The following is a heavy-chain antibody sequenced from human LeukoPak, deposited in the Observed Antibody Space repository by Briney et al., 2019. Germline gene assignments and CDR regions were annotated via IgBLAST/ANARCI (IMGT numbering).Heavy chain of an antibody. D-gene: IGHD4-17*01. Sequence: GGSLRLSCAVSGFTFSSYSMNWVRQAPGKGLEWVSYISSSSGTIYYADSVKGRFTVSRDNAKNSLYLQMNSLRAEDTAIYYCARDKRSVNWFDPWGHGTLVTVSS. CDR3: ARDKRSVNWFDP. J-gene: IGHJ5*02. CDR1: GFTFSSYS. V-gene: IGHV3-48*01. CDR2: ISSSSGTI.